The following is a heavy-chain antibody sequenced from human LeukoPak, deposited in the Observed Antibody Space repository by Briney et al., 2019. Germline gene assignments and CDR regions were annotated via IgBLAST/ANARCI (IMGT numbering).Heavy chain of an antibody. CDR3: ATGREYSRTSCFDY. D-gene: IGHD2-2*01. V-gene: IGHV3-23*01. CDR1: GFIFSIPT. Sequence: GGSLRLSCAASGFIFSIPTIHWVRQAPGKGLEWVSGISDSTYYAESVKGRFTISRDNSRKTLYLQMDSLTAEATVVYYCATGREYSRTSCFDYWGQGTMVTVSS. J-gene: IGHJ4*02. CDR2: ISDST.